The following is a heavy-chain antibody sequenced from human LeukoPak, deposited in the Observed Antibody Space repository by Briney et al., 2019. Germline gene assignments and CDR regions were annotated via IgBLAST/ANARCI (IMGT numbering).Heavy chain of an antibody. D-gene: IGHD1-26*01. CDR3: ARVGGGSYSYFDY. CDR2: ISYSGST. V-gene: IGHV4-59*11. J-gene: IGHJ4*02. Sequence: PSETLSLTCTVSGGSISSHYWSWIRQPPGKGLEWIGYISYSGSTNYSPSLKSRVTISVDTSRNQVSLKLNSVTAADTAMYYCARVGGGSYSYFDYWGQGTLVTVSS. CDR1: GGSISSHY.